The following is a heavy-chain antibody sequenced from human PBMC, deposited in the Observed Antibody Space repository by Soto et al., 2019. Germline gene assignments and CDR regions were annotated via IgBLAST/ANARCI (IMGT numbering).Heavy chain of an antibody. CDR2: ISAYNGNT. CDR3: VREVGYSSSWYEELNVDY. V-gene: IGHV1-18*01. D-gene: IGHD6-13*01. J-gene: IGHJ4*02. CDR1: GYTFTSYG. Sequence: QVQLVQSGAEVKKPGASVKVSCKASGYTFTSYGISWVRQAPGQGLEWMGWISAYNGNTNYAQKLQGRVTMTTDTSTSTAYMELRSLRSDDTAVYYSVREVGYSSSWYEELNVDYWGQGTLVTVSS.